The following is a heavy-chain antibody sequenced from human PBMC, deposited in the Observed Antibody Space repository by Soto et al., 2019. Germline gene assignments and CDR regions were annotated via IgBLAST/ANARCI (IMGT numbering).Heavy chain of an antibody. CDR2: ISSSGATI. D-gene: IGHD3-3*01. CDR1: GFTFSDYY. Sequence: QVQLVESGGGLVKPGGSLRLSCAASGFTFSDYYMNWIRQDPGKGLEIISYISSSGATIYYADFVKGRFTISGDNAKNALYLQMNNLRAEDTAVYFCARAYAESDPGYRFRWSGKDSWGQGTLVTVSS. CDR3: ARAYAESDPGYRFRWSGKDS. J-gene: IGHJ4*02. V-gene: IGHV3-11*01.